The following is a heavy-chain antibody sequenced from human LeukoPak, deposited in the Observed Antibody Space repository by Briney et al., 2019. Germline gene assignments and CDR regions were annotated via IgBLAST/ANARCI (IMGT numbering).Heavy chain of an antibody. Sequence: PSETLSLTCAVYGGSFSGYYWIWIRQPPGKGLEWIGEINHSGSTNYNPSLKSRVTISVDTSKNQFSLKLSSVTAADTAVYYCARGREYYDSSGYYYVHPLDYWGQGTLVTVSS. D-gene: IGHD3-22*01. CDR1: GGSFSGYY. J-gene: IGHJ4*02. CDR3: ARGREYYDSSGYYYVHPLDY. V-gene: IGHV4-34*01. CDR2: INHSGST.